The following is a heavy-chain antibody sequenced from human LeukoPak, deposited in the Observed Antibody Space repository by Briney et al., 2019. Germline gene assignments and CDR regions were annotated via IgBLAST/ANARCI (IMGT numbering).Heavy chain of an antibody. CDR3: ARQVGPDY. Sequence: GGSLRLSCAASGFTFDDYAMHWVRQAPGKGLEWVSGISWNSGSIGYADSVKGRFTISRDNSKNTLYLQMNSLRAEDTGVYYCARQVGPDYWAREPWSPSPQ. J-gene: IGHJ4*02. CDR1: GFTFDDYA. CDR2: ISWNSGSI. D-gene: IGHD1-26*01. V-gene: IGHV3-9*01.